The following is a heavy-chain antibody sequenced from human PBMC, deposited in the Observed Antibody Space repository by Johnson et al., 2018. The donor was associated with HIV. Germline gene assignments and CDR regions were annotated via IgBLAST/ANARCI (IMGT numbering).Heavy chain of an antibody. J-gene: IGHJ3*02. V-gene: IGHV3-11*04. Sequence: QVQLVESGGGLVKPGGSLRLSCVASRLTLSDSYMSWIRQAPGKGLEWVSYISSSGSTIYYADSVKGRFTISRDNAKNSLYLQMNSLGAEDTAVYYCASPQGIAAHAFDIWGQGTMVTVSS. D-gene: IGHD6-13*01. CDR2: ISSSGSTI. CDR3: ASPQGIAAHAFDI. CDR1: RLTLSDSY.